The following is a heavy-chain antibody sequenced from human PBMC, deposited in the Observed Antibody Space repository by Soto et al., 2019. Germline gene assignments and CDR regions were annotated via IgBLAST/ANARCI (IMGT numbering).Heavy chain of an antibody. CDR2: ISGSGGTT. Sequence: GGSLRLSCAASGFTFNNYAMNWVRQAPGKGLEWVSGISGSGGTTYYADSVKGRFTISRDNSKNTLYLQMNSLRVEDTAIYYCAKDWRYCNGGNCYHVHYYFDYWGQGTLVTVSS. CDR1: GFTFNNYA. V-gene: IGHV3-23*01. J-gene: IGHJ4*02. D-gene: IGHD2-15*01. CDR3: AKDWRYCNGGNCYHVHYYFDY.